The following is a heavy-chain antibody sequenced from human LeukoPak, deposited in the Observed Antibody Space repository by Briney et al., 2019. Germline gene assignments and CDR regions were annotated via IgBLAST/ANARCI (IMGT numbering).Heavy chain of an antibody. D-gene: IGHD3-10*01. Sequence: PGGSLRLSCAASGFTLNLYAMPWVRQARGKGVEYVSTITSNGKTTFYANSVKGRFTISRDISTNTLYLQMGSLRAEDMAVYYCARARRYYSVSGSRDWHFDLWGRGTLVTVSS. CDR1: GFTLNLYA. CDR3: ARARRYYSVSGSRDWHFDL. V-gene: IGHV3-64*01. J-gene: IGHJ2*01. CDR2: ITSNGKTT.